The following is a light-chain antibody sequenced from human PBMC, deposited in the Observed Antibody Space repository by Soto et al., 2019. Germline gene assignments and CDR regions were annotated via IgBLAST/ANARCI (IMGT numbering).Light chain of an antibody. CDR3: QHYNSYPEA. J-gene: IGKJ1*01. Sequence: DIQMTQSPSTLSASVGDRVTITCRASQTINSCLAWYQQKPGKLPKLLIQKASTLQSGVPSRFSGSKSGTEFTLTISSLQPEDVATYYCQHYNSYPEAFGHGTKVDIK. V-gene: IGKV1-5*03. CDR1: QTINSC. CDR2: KAS.